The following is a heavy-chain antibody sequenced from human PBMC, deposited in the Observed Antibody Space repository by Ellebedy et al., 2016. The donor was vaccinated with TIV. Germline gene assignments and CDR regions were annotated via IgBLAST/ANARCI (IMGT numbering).Heavy chain of an antibody. V-gene: IGHV3-30*03. J-gene: IGHJ4*02. CDR2: ISYDGSNK. CDR1: GFTFNTYS. CDR3: ARGPLYSSGWYGPFDY. D-gene: IGHD6-19*01. Sequence: GGSLRLXCAASGFTFNTYSMNWVRQAPGKGLEWVAVISYDGSNKYYAYSVKGRFTISRDNSKNTLYLQMNSLKPEDTAVYFCARGPLYSSGWYGPFDYWGQGTLVTVSS.